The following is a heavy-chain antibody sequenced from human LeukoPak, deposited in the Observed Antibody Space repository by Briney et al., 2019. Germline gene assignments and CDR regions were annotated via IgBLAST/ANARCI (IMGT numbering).Heavy chain of an antibody. V-gene: IGHV3-7*01. J-gene: IGHJ4*02. CDR2: IKQDGSVK. CDR1: GFTFNNYW. CDR3: ARVHPSYDFWSGYPDY. D-gene: IGHD3-3*01. Sequence: GGSLRLSCAASGFTFNNYWMSWVRQAPGRGLEWVANIKQDGSVKYYVDSVKGRFTISRDNAKNSLYLQMNSLRAEDTAVYYCARVHPSYDFWSGYPDYWGQGTLVTVSS.